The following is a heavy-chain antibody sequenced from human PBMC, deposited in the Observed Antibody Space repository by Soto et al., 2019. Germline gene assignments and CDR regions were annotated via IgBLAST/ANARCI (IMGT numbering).Heavy chain of an antibody. J-gene: IGHJ5*02. D-gene: IGHD2-15*01. CDR1: GCTFTRYT. Sequence: ASVKVSCKASGCTFTRYTMNWVRQAPGQRLEWMGWINPDNGNTKSSQKFQDRVIITRDTSASTAYMDLSSLRSEDTAVYYCARGIATGQLDPWGQGTLVTVSS. CDR3: ARGIATGQLDP. CDR2: INPDNGNT. V-gene: IGHV1-3*01.